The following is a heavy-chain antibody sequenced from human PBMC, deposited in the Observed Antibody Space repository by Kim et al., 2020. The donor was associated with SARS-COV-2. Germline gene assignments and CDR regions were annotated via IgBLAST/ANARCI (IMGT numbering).Heavy chain of an antibody. Sequence: GSLRLSCAASGFTFSTYAMSWVRQAPGKGLEWVSSIGGSGINTYYADSVKGRFTISRDNSKNTLFLQMNNLRAEDTAVYYCAKRRDSVVVVAPDDSWGQGTLVTVSS. CDR2: IGGSGINT. CDR1: GFTFSTYA. CDR3: AKRRDSVVVVAPDDS. D-gene: IGHD2-21*01. J-gene: IGHJ4*02. V-gene: IGHV3-23*01.